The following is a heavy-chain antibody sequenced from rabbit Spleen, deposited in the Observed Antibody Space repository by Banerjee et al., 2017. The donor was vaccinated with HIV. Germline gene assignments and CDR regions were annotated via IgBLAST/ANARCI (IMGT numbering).Heavy chain of an antibody. Sequence: QLKESGGGLVQPGGSLKLSCKGSGFDFSSYYMSWVRQAPGKGLEWIGYIDPIFGSTYYASWVNGRFTISSHNAQNTLYLQLNSLTAADTATYFCVRDYKFYFNLWGPGTLVTVS. D-gene: IGHD1-1*01. CDR1: GFDFSSYY. CDR3: VRDYKFYFNL. J-gene: IGHJ4*01. V-gene: IGHV1S7*01. CDR2: IDPIFGST.